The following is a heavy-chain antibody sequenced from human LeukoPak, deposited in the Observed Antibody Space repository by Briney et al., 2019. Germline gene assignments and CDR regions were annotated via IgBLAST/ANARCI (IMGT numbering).Heavy chain of an antibody. Sequence: GASVKVSCKASGYTFTGYCMHWVRQAPGQGLEWMGWINPNSGGTNYAQKFQGRVTMTRDTSISTAYMELSRLRSDDTAVYYCARDLGMVVYYYYMDVWGKGTTVTVSS. CDR3: ARDLGMVVYYYYMDV. V-gene: IGHV1-2*02. D-gene: IGHD3-10*01. CDR2: INPNSGGT. J-gene: IGHJ6*03. CDR1: GYTFTGYC.